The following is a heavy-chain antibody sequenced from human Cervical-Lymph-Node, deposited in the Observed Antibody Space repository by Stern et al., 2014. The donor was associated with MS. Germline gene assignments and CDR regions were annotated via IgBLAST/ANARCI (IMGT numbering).Heavy chain of an antibody. J-gene: IGHJ6*02. CDR1: GFIFSRYW. CDR2: IKQDGTEK. D-gene: IGHD3-3*01. Sequence: EVQLVESGGGLVQPGGSLSVSCEASGFIFSRYWMSWVRLAPGKGLEWVAQIKQDGTEKHSGDSVKGRFTISRANLQKPFYRTMNSLRYEDTAVYYCARDYEFWSGYSSYYYGLDVWGQGTTVTVSS. V-gene: IGHV3-7*01. CDR3: ARDYEFWSGYSSYYYGLDV.